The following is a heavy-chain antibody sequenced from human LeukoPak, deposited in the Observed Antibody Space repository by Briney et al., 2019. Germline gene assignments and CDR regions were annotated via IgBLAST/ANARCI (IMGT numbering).Heavy chain of an antibody. CDR3: ARAPYCSGGTCLPTDY. Sequence: ASVKVSCKTSGYTFTNYDLNWVRQATGQGLEWMGWVNPNSGNTGYAQKFQGRVTMTGDMSTSTVYMELNSLRAEDTAVYYCARAPYCSGGTCLPTDYWGQGTLVTVSS. CDR2: VNPNSGNT. V-gene: IGHV1-8*01. D-gene: IGHD2-15*01. J-gene: IGHJ4*02. CDR1: GYTFTNYD.